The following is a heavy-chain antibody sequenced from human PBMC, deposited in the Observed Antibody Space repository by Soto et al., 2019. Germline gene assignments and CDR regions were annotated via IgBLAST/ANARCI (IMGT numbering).Heavy chain of an antibody. CDR2: ISGGGTGT. CDR3: AKGHYYDNVGNWVANQAFDS. CDR1: GFSFNNYA. J-gene: IGHJ4*02. Sequence: PGGSLRLSCAVTGFSFNNYAMNWVRQAPGKGLEWVSSISGGGTGTYSADAVKGRFTISRDKSRNTVYLQMSSLRADDTAVYYCAKGHYYDNVGNWVANQAFDSWGQGSLVTVSA. V-gene: IGHV3-23*01. D-gene: IGHD3-22*01.